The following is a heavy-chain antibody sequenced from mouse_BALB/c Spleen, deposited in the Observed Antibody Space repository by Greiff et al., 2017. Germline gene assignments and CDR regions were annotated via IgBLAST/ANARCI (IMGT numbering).Heavy chain of an antibody. CDR3: ARSNSHYAMDY. CDR1: GFTFSDYG. J-gene: IGHJ4*01. CDR2: ISNLAYSI. Sequence: DVKLVESGGGLVQPGGSRKLSCAASGFTFSDYGMAWVRQAPGKGPEWVAFISNLAYSIYYADTVTGRFTISRENAKNTLYLEMSSLRSEDTAMYYCARSNSHYAMDYWGQGTSVTVSS. D-gene: IGHD2-5*01. V-gene: IGHV5-15*02.